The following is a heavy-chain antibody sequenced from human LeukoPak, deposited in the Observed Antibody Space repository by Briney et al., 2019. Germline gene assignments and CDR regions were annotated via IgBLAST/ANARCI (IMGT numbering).Heavy chain of an antibody. CDR1: GFTFSSYG. J-gene: IGHJ6*02. V-gene: IGHV3-30*18. CDR3: AKVRQPTREYYYYGMDV. Sequence: GGSLRLSCAASGFTFSSYGMHWVRQAPGKGLEGVAVISYDGSNKYYADSVKGRFTISRDNSKNTLYLQMNSLRAEDTAVYYCAKVRQPTREYYYYGMDVWGQGTTVTVSS. CDR2: ISYDGSNK. D-gene: IGHD1-1*01.